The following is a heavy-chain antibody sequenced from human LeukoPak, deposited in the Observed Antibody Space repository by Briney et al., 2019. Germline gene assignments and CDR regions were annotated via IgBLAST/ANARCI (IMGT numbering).Heavy chain of an antibody. J-gene: IGHJ4*02. D-gene: IGHD2-15*01. CDR1: GFTFSNAC. CDR2: IKSKTDGGTT. CDR3: TTVGAVVVAATISDY. V-gene: IGHV3-15*01. Sequence: PGGSLILFCSASGFTFSNACMSWVRQAPGKGLEWVGRIKSKTDGGTTDYAAPVKGRFTISRDDSKNTLYLQMNSLKTEDTAVYYCTTVGAVVVAATISDYWGQGTLVTVSS.